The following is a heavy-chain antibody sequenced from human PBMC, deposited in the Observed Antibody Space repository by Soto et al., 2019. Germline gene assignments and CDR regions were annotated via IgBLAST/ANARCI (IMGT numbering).Heavy chain of an antibody. Sequence: QVQLVQSGAEVKKPGASVKVSCKASGYTFINNAITWVRQAPGQGLEWMGWISTENGNTNYAQNLQGRVILTRDRSTNTASMELRRLRPEDTATYYWARGSSSGTFDTWGQGALVTVA. J-gene: IGHJ4*02. CDR2: ISTENGNT. V-gene: IGHV1-18*04. CDR3: ARGSSSGTFDT. CDR1: GYTFINNA. D-gene: IGHD3-22*01.